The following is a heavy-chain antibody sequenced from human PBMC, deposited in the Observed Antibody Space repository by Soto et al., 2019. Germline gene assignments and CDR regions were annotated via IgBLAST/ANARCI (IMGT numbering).Heavy chain of an antibody. V-gene: IGHV3-23*01. J-gene: IGHJ5*02. CDR1: GFTFSTYA. D-gene: IGHD2-2*01. CDR3: AREKISTSCFNWFDP. Sequence: GGSLRLSCTASGFTFSTYAMAWVRQAPGKGLEWVSGVSASGLNTDYAGAVKGRFTISRDNSKNTLYLQMNSLRAEDTAVYYCAREKISTSCFNWFDPWGQGTLVTVS. CDR2: VSASGLNT.